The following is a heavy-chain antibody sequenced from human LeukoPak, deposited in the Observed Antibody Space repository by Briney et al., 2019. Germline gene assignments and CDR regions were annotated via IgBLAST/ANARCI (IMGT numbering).Heavy chain of an antibody. D-gene: IGHD2-8*01. J-gene: IGHJ1*01. V-gene: IGHV3-23*01. CDR1: GLTFSSHA. Sequence: PGGSLRLSCAASGLTFSSHAMSWVRQAPGKGLEWVSAISGSGGNTHYADSVKGRFTISRDNSKDTLYLQMNSLRVEDTAVYYCANNEWHWGQGTLVTVSS. CDR2: ISGSGGNT. CDR3: ANNEWH.